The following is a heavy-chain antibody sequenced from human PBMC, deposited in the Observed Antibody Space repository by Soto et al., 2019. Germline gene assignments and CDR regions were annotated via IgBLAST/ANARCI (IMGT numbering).Heavy chain of an antibody. J-gene: IGHJ3*02. V-gene: IGHV4-31*03. D-gene: IGHD3-16*01. CDR1: GGSISSGGYY. Sequence: SETLSLTCTVSGGSISSGGYYWSWIRQHPGKGLEWIGYIYYSGSTYYNPSLKSRVTISVDTSKNQFSLKLSSVTAADTAVYYCARELGPGPFRGDAFDIWGQGIMVTV. CDR2: IYYSGST. CDR3: ARELGPGPFRGDAFDI.